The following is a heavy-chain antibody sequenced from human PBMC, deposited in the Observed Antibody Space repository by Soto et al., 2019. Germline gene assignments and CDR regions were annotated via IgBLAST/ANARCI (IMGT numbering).Heavy chain of an antibody. J-gene: IGHJ4*02. CDR1: GYTLTELS. CDR2: FDPEDGET. CDR3: ATWRGINNWNYVSD. V-gene: IGHV1-24*01. Sequence: ASVKVSCKVSGYTLTELSMHWVRQAPGKGLEWMGGFDPEDGETIYAQKFQGRVTLTEDTSTDTAYMELSSLRSEDTAVYYCATWRGINNWNYVSDWGQGTMVTVSS. D-gene: IGHD1-7*01.